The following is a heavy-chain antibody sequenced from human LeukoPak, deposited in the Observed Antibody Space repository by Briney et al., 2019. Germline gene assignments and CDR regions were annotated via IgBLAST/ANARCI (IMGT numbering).Heavy chain of an antibody. J-gene: IGHJ4*02. Sequence: PGGSLRLSCAASGFTFSDYYMSWIRQAPGKGLEWVSYISSSGSTIYYADSVKGRFTISRDNAKNSLYLQMNSLRAEDTAVYYCARDRGGNNYHDRSAYYAFDYWGQGTLVTVSS. CDR2: ISSSGSTI. V-gene: IGHV3-11*01. D-gene: IGHD3-22*01. CDR1: GFTFSDYY. CDR3: ARDRGGNNYHDRSAYYAFDY.